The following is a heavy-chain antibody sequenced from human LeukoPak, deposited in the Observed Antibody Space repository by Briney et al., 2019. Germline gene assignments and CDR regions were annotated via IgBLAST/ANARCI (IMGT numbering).Heavy chain of an antibody. CDR1: GGSISSYY. J-gene: IGHJ6*04. D-gene: IGHD2-15*01. V-gene: IGHV4-59*01. Sequence: SETLSLTCTVSGGSISSYYWSWIRQPPGKGPEWIGYIYYSGSTNYNPSLKSRVTISVDTSKNQFSLKLSSVTAADTAVYYCARGYCSGGSCYFDYYYGMDVWGKGTTVTVSS. CDR2: IYYSGST. CDR3: ARGYCSGGSCYFDYYYGMDV.